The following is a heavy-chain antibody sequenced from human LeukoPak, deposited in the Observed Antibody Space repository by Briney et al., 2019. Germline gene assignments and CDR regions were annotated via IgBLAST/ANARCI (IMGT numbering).Heavy chain of an antibody. CDR3: ARSWYGMDV. CDR2: INPSNGDT. J-gene: IGHJ6*02. CDR1: GYTFTGSR. V-gene: IGHV1-2*02. D-gene: IGHD6-13*01. Sequence: ASVKVSCKASGYTFTGSRMQWARQAPGQGLEWMGWINPSNGDTNSEQKFQGRVNMTRDTSISTVYMELSRLTSDDTAVYYCARSWYGMDVWGQGTTVIVSS.